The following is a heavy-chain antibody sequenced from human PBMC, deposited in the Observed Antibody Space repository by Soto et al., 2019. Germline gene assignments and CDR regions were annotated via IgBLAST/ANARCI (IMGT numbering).Heavy chain of an antibody. J-gene: IGHJ6*02. CDR2: MNPNSGNT. CDR1: GYTFTSYD. V-gene: IGHV1-8*01. CDR3: ARGGFYDFWSGIHYYGMDV. Sequence: QVQLVQSGAEVKKPGASVKVSCKASGYTFTSYDINWVRQATGQGLEWMGWMNPNSGNTVYAQKFQGRGTMTRNTSISTAYMELSSLRSEDTAVYYCARGGFYDFWSGIHYYGMDVWGQGTTVTVSS. D-gene: IGHD3-3*01.